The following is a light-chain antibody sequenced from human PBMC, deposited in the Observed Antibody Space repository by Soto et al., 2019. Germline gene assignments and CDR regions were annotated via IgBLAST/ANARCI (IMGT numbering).Light chain of an antibody. CDR1: QRLLHNDGKTY. CDR2: EVS. J-gene: IGKJ5*01. CDR3: LQSLQLPVT. Sequence: DILLTQTPPSLSVIPGQAASISCTSAQRLLHNDGKTYLFWYLQKPGQPPQLLIYEVSKRFSGVPDRFSGSGSGTDFTLQISRVAAEDVGTYYCLQSLQLPVTFGQGTRLEIK. V-gene: IGKV2D-29*01.